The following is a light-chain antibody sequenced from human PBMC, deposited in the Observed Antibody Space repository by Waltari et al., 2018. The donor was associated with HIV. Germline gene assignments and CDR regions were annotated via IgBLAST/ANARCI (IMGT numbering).Light chain of an antibody. Sequence: QSALTQPPSASGSPGQSVTISCTGPNSDVGCYNYVPWYQQRPGKAPKLMIFEVITRPSGVPDRFSGSKSGNTASLTVSGLQADDEADYYCGSFVGSNSHYVFGTGTKVTVL. CDR1: NSDVGCYNY. CDR3: GSFVGSNSHYV. J-gene: IGLJ1*01. CDR2: EVI. V-gene: IGLV2-8*01.